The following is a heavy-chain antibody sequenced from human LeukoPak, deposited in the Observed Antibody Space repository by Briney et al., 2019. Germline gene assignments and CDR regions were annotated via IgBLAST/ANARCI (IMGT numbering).Heavy chain of an antibody. CDR1: GFTFSSYS. CDR3: ATRAVATSYYYNYMDV. CDR2: ISSSSSYI. D-gene: IGHD6-19*01. J-gene: IGHJ6*03. V-gene: IGHV3-21*01. Sequence: PGGSLRLSCAASGFTFSSYSMNWVRQAPGKGLEWVSSISSSSSYIYYADSVKGRFTISRDNSKNTLYLQMNSLRAEDTAVYYCATRAVATSYYYNYMDVWGKGTTVTFSS.